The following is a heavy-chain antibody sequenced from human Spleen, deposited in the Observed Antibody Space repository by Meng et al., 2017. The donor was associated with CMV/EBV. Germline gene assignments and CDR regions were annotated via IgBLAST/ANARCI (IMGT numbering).Heavy chain of an antibody. Sequence: GGSLRLSCKGSGYSFTSYWIGWVRQMPGKGLEWMGIIYPGDSDTRYSPSFQGQVTISADKSSSTAYLQWRSLKASDTAMYYCARQGGSSTNSNRPPLDYWGQGTLVTVSS. CDR1: GYSFTSYW. CDR3: ARQGGSSTNSNRPPLDY. CDR2: IYPGDSDT. D-gene: IGHD2-2*01. V-gene: IGHV5-51*01. J-gene: IGHJ4*02.